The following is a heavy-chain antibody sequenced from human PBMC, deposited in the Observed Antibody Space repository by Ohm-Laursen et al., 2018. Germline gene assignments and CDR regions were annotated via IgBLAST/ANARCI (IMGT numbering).Heavy chain of an antibody. Sequence: SLRLSCSASGFTFSTYAMSWVRQAPGKGLEWVSSIRGRGGSTYYADSVMARFTISRDNSKNTLYLQMNSLRAEDTAVYYCARTFRDYYYYGMDVWGQGTTVTVSS. CDR1: GFTFSTYA. CDR3: ARTFRDYYYYGMDV. D-gene: IGHD3-10*01. V-gene: IGHV3-23*01. J-gene: IGHJ6*02. CDR2: IRGRGGST.